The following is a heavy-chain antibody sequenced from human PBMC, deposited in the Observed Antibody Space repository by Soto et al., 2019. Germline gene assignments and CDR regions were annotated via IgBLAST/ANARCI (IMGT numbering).Heavy chain of an antibody. CDR1: GFSLSTSGVG. CDR3: AHSRQTVAGTKFDY. D-gene: IGHD6-19*01. Sequence: SGPTLVNPTQTLTLTCTFSGFSLSTSGVGVGWISQPPGKALEWLALIYWNDDKRYSPSLKSRLTITKDTSKNQVVLTMTNMDPVDTATYYCAHSRQTVAGTKFDYWGQGTLVTVSS. V-gene: IGHV2-5*01. CDR2: IYWNDDK. J-gene: IGHJ4*02.